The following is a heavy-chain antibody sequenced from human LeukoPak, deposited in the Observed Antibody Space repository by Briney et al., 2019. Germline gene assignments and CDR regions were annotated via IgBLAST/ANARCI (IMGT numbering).Heavy chain of an antibody. CDR1: GFTFSSYS. V-gene: IGHV3-21*01. J-gene: IGHJ4*02. D-gene: IGHD3-10*01. Sequence: GGSLRLSCAASGFTFSSYSMNWVRQAPGKVLEWVSSISSSSSYIYYADSVKGRFTISRDNAKNSLYLQMNSLRAEDTAVYYCARETYYYGSGSYLYDYWGQGTLVTVSS. CDR2: ISSSSSYI. CDR3: ARETYYYGSGSYLYDY.